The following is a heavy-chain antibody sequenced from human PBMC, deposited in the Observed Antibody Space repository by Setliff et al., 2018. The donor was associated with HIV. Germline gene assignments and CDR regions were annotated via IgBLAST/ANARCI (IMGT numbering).Heavy chain of an antibody. J-gene: IGHJ4*02. CDR2: IKGDGRGI. CDR3: ARSDYYDW. Sequence: GGSLRLSCAASGFTFSVYWMHWVRQAPGKGLVWVARIKGDGRGISYADSVKGRFTISRGNAKNTLYLQMNNLRAEDTALYYCARSDYYDWWGQGTLVTVSS. V-gene: IGHV3-74*01. CDR1: GFTFSVYW.